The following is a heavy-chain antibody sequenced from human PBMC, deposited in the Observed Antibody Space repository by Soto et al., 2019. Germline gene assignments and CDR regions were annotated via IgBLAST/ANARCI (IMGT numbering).Heavy chain of an antibody. CDR3: ATDHLTVTSSYYFDY. CDR1: GYTLTELS. Sequence: GASVKVSCKVSGYTLTELSMHWVRQAPGKGLEWMGGFDPEDGETIYAQKFQGRVTMTEDTSTDTAYMELSSLRSEDTAVYYCATDHLTVTSSYYFDYWGQGTLVTVSS. J-gene: IGHJ4*02. V-gene: IGHV1-24*01. D-gene: IGHD4-17*01. CDR2: FDPEDGET.